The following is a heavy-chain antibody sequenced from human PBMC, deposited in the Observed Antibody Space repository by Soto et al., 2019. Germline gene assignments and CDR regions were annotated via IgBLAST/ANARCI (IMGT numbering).Heavy chain of an antibody. V-gene: IGHV1-69*02. J-gene: IGHJ4*02. D-gene: IGHD3-10*01. Sequence: QVQLVQSGAEVKRPGSSVKVSCKASGDTFNFYAINWVRQAPGLGLEWMGRVNPIASMSNYAQKFPGRVTMTADKSTGTAYMELSSLRSEDTAIYYCASSSGSRYRAFDYWGQGALVTVSS. CDR2: VNPIASMS. CDR1: GDTFNFYA. CDR3: ASSSGSRYRAFDY.